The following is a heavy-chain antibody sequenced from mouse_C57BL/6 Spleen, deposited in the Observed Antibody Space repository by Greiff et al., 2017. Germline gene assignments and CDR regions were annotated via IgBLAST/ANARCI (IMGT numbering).Heavy chain of an antibody. V-gene: IGHV5-17*01. CDR3: ASEVKYYYAMDY. CDR2: ISSGSSTI. CDR1: GFTFSDYG. J-gene: IGHJ4*01. Sequence: EVNVVESGGGLVKPGGSLKLSCAASGFTFSDYGMHWVRQAPEKGLEWVAYISSGSSTIYYADTVKGRFTISRDNAKNTLFLQMTSLRSEDTAMYYCASEVKYYYAMDYWGQGTSVTVSS.